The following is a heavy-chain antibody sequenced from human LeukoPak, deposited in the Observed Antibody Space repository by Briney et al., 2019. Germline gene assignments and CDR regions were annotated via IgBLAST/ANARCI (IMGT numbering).Heavy chain of an antibody. Sequence: SVKVSCKASGGTFSSYAISWVRQAPGQGLEWMGGIIPIFGTANYAQKFQGRVTITADKSTSTAYMELSSLRSEDTAVYYCARDHAEGVWFDPWGQGTLVTVSS. V-gene: IGHV1-69*06. CDR3: ARDHAEGVWFDP. D-gene: IGHD1-14*01. CDR1: GGTFSSYA. J-gene: IGHJ5*02. CDR2: IIPIFGTA.